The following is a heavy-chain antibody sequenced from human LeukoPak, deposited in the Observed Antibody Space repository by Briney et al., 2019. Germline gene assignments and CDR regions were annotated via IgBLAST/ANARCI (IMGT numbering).Heavy chain of an antibody. V-gene: IGHV3-23*01. CDR2: SGTYGRT. J-gene: IGHJ4*02. CDR3: AKERNTSPPNFDY. Sequence: PGGSLRLSCVASGFTFSSNVLNWVRQAPGKGLEWVSVSGTYGRTQYADSVKGRFTISRDSSKNTLYLQINSLRVEDTAVYYCAKERNTSPPNFDYWGQGTLVTVSS. D-gene: IGHD4-11*01. CDR1: GFTFSSNV.